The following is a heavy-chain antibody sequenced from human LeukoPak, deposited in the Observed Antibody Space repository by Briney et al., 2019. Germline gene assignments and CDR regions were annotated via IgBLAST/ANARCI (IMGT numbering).Heavy chain of an antibody. J-gene: IGHJ6*02. CDR1: GGSVSSTSYY. CDR3: TRVSPRDYGMDV. CDR2: VYYSGST. Sequence: SETLSLTCSVSGGSVSSTSYYWSWIRQPPGRGLEWIGYVYYSGSTNYNPSLKSRVTTSVDTSKNQFSLKLSSVTAADTAVYYCTRVSPRDYGMDVWGQGTTVTVSS. V-gene: IGHV4-61*01. D-gene: IGHD5-24*01.